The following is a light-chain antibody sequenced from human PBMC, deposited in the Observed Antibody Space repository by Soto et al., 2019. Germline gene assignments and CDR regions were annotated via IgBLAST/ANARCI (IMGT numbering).Light chain of an antibody. CDR1: QGISNY. CDR3: QQYDNLPST. J-gene: IGKJ3*01. Sequence: DIQMTPSPSSLSASVGDRVTITCRASQGISNYLNWYQQKPGKAPKLLIYDASNLETGVPSRFSGSGSGTDFTFTISSLQPEDIATYYCQQYDNLPSTFGPGTKVDIK. V-gene: IGKV1-33*01. CDR2: DAS.